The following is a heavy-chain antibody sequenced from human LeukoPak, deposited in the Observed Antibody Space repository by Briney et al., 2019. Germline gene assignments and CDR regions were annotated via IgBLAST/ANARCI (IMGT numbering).Heavy chain of an antibody. CDR3: AKDGIAVAPSLRWGYYFDY. J-gene: IGHJ4*02. D-gene: IGHD6-19*01. CDR1: GGSISSSSYY. Sequence: SETLSLTCTVSGGSISSSSYYWGWIRQPPGKGLEWIGSINYSGSTYYNPSLKSRVTISVDRSKNQFSLKLSSVTAADTAVYYCAKDGIAVAPSLRWGYYFDYWGQGTLVTVSS. CDR2: INYSGST. V-gene: IGHV4-39*07.